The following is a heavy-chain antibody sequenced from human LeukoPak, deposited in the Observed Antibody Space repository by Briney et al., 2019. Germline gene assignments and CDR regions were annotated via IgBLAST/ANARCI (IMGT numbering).Heavy chain of an antibody. CDR1: GGSISSGGYY. CDR3: ARALVGIAARPGL. D-gene: IGHD6-6*01. J-gene: IGHJ4*02. Sequence: SETLSLTCAVSGGSISSGGYYWSWIRQPPGKGLEWIGEINHSGSTNYNPSLKSRVTISVDTSKNQFSLKLSSVTAADTAVYYCARALVGIAARPGLWGQGTLVTVSS. V-gene: IGHV4-34*01. CDR2: INHSGST.